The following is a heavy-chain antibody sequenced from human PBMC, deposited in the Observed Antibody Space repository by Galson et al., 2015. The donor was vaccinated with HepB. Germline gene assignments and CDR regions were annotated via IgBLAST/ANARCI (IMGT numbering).Heavy chain of an antibody. Sequence: SVKVSCKASGGTFSSYAISWVRQAPGQGLEWMGGIIPIFGTANYAQKFQGRVTMTTDTSTSTAYMELRILRSDDTAVYYCARGLLWDYWGQGTLVTVSS. CDR2: IIPIFGTA. CDR1: GGTFSSYA. CDR3: ARGLLWDY. D-gene: IGHD2-15*01. V-gene: IGHV1-69*05. J-gene: IGHJ4*02.